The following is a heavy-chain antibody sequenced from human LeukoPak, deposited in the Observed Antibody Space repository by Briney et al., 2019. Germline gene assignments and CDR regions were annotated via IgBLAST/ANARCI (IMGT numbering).Heavy chain of an antibody. D-gene: IGHD3-10*01. J-gene: IGHJ4*02. Sequence: SETLSLTCAVYGGSFSGYYWSWIRQPPGKGLEWIGEINHSGSTNYNPSLKSRVTISVDTSKNQFSLKLSSVTAADTAVYYCARAGPLWFGPHFDYWGQGTLVTVSS. CDR1: GGSFSGYY. V-gene: IGHV4-34*01. CDR2: INHSGST. CDR3: ARAGPLWFGPHFDY.